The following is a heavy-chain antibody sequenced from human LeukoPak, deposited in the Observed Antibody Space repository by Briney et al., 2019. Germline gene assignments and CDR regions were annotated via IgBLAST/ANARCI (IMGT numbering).Heavy chain of an antibody. CDR2: IYYSGST. V-gene: IGHV4-59*12. CDR3: ARDSGGVYSGYDYPFDY. D-gene: IGHD5-12*01. J-gene: IGHJ4*02. Sequence: SETLSLTCTVSGGSISSYYWSWIRQPPGKGLEWIGYIYYSGSTNYNPSLKSRVTISVDTSKNQFSLKLSSVTAADTAVYYCARDSGGVYSGYDYPFDYWGQGTLVTVSS. CDR1: GGSISSYY.